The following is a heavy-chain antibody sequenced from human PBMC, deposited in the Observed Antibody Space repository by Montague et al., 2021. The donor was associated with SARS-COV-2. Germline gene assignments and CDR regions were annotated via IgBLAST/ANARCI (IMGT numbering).Heavy chain of an antibody. CDR3: ARDSSSWYYWFDP. Sequence: SETLSLTCTVSGGSLSSSSYSWGWIRQPPGKELEWIVCSYYTGSTXYYPSFKSRVTVSVDTSKYQFSLKLGSVTAADTAVYYCARDSSSWYYWFDPWGQGTLVTVSS. CDR1: GGSLSSSSYS. D-gene: IGHD6-13*01. J-gene: IGHJ5*02. CDR2: SYYTGST. V-gene: IGHV4-39*01.